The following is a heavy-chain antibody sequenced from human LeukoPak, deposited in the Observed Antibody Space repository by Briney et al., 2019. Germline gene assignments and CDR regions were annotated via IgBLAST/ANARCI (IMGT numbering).Heavy chain of an antibody. Sequence: ASVKVPCKASGYTFTSYYMHWVRQAPGQGLEWMGIINPSGGSTSYAQKFQGRVTMTRDTSTSTVYMELSSLRSEDTAVYYCARALSTVPSGGPFDYWGQGTLVTVSS. V-gene: IGHV1-46*01. CDR1: GYTFTSYY. J-gene: IGHJ4*02. CDR3: ARALSTVPSGGPFDY. D-gene: IGHD4-17*01. CDR2: INPSGGST.